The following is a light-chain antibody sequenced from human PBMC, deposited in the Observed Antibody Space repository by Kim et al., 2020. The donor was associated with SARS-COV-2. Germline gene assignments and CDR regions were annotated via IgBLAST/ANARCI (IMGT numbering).Light chain of an antibody. CDR1: SSNIGSNN. J-gene: IGLJ3*02. V-gene: IGLV1-44*01. CDR3: AAWDDSLNAWL. CDR2: GNS. Sequence: QSVLAQPPSASGTPGQRVTISCSGSSSNIGSNNVNCYHQVPGTAPKLLMYGNSHRPSGVPDRFSGSKSGTSASLAISGLQSEDEANYYCAAWDDSLNAWLFGGGTQLTVL.